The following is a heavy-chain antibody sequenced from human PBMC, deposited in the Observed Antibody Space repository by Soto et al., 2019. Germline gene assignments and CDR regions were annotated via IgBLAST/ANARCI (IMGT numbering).Heavy chain of an antibody. D-gene: IGHD3-22*01. V-gene: IGHV4-30-4*01. Sequence: QVQLQESGPGLVKPSQTLFLTCTVSGGSISSGDYYWSWIRQPPGKGLEWIGYIYYSGSTYYNPSLKSRVTISVDTSKNQFSLKLSSVTAADTAVYYCASSYDSSGYYERDSGWFDPWGQGTLVTVSS. CDR2: IYYSGST. CDR1: GGSISSGDYY. CDR3: ASSYDSSGYYERDSGWFDP. J-gene: IGHJ5*02.